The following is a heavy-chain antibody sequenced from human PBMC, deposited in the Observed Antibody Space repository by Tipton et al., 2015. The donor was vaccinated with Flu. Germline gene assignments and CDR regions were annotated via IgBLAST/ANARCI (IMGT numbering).Heavy chain of an antibody. V-gene: IGHV4-39*07. Sequence: TLSLTCTVSGGSISSSSHYWGWIRQPPGKGLEWIRSIYHSGSTYYNPSLKSRVTISVDTSKNQFSLKLGSVTAGDTAVYYCARRDCAGGICYSRVYDAFDIWGQGTLVTVSS. D-gene: IGHD2-8*02. CDR2: IYHSGST. J-gene: IGHJ3*02. CDR3: ARRDCAGGICYSRVYDAFDI. CDR1: GGSISSSSHY.